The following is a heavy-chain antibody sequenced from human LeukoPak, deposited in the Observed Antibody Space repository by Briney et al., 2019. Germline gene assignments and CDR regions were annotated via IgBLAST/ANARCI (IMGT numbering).Heavy chain of an antibody. D-gene: IGHD3-22*01. Sequence: GGSLRLSCAASGFTFSSYSMNWVRQAPGKGLEWVSYISSSSSTIYYADSVKGRFTISRDNAKNSLYLQMNSLRAEDTAVYYCARDGATMIVVVINSPFDYWGQGTLVTVSS. CDR3: ARDGATMIVVVINSPFDY. CDR2: ISSSSSTI. J-gene: IGHJ4*02. CDR1: GFTFSSYS. V-gene: IGHV3-48*04.